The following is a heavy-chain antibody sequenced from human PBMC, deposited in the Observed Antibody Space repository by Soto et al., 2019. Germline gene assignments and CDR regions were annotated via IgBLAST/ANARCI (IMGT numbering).Heavy chain of an antibody. D-gene: IGHD1-1*01. CDR3: ARDPTLYNWNGAYYGMDV. Sequence: QVQLQEWGPGLVKPSETLSLTCTVSGGSISSCYWSWIRQPPGKGLEWIGYIYYSGSTNYNPSLKSRVTISVDTSKNQFSLKLSSVTAADTAVYYCARDPTLYNWNGAYYGMDVWGQGTTVTVSS. V-gene: IGHV4-59*01. CDR1: GGSISSCY. J-gene: IGHJ6*02. CDR2: IYYSGST.